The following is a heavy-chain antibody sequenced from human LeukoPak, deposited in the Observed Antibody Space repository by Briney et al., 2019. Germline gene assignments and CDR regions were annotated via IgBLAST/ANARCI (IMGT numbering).Heavy chain of an antibody. Sequence: KASETLSLTCTVSGDSISSYWWSWIRQSPGKGLGWIGYIHYSGSTKYHPTVKSRVTISVDTSRNQFSLKVSSVTAADSAVYYCARHRGYDLFDYWGQGTLVTVSS. CDR2: IHYSGST. D-gene: IGHD5-12*01. V-gene: IGHV4-59*08. J-gene: IGHJ4*02. CDR1: GDSISSYW. CDR3: ARHRGYDLFDY.